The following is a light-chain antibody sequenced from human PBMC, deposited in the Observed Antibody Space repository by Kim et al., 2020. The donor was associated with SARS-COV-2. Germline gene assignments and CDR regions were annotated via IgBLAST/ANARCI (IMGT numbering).Light chain of an antibody. CDR1: SSNIGRNH. CDR2: TNN. Sequence: QSVLTQPPSASETPGQRVTISCSGSSSNIGRNHVSWYQQLPGTAPKLLIYTNNQRPSGVPDRFSGSKSGTSASLAISGLRSEDEADYFCAAWDHSLSAWVFGGGTKLTVL. J-gene: IGLJ3*02. CDR3: AAWDHSLSAWV. V-gene: IGLV1-47*02.